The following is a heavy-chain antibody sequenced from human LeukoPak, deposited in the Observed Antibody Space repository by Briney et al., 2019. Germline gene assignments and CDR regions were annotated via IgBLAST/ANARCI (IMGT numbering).Heavy chain of an antibody. V-gene: IGHV3-30*18. CDR2: ISYDGSNK. CDR3: AKVSFDY. CDR1: GFTFSSYG. J-gene: IGHJ4*02. Sequence: GGSLRLSCAASGFTFSSYGMHWVRQAPGKGLEWVAVISYDGSNKYYADSVKGRFTIPRDNSKNTLYLQMNSLRAEDTAVYYCAKVSFDYWGQGTLVTVSS.